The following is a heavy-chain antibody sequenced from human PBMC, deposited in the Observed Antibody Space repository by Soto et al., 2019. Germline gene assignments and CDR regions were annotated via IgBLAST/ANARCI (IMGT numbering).Heavy chain of an antibody. V-gene: IGHV3-73*02. J-gene: IGHJ5*01. CDR1: GFTFSGSP. D-gene: IGHD1-26*01. CDR2: IRIKANSYAT. CDR3: SRLVGSWCDS. Sequence: EVQLVESGGGLVQPGGSLKLSCAASGFTFSGSPIHWVRQASGKGLEWLGRIRIKANSYATSYAASVTSRITVSRDDSMHTAYLQMNSRRTEDTAVYYCSRLVGSWCDSWGQGTLVTVSS.